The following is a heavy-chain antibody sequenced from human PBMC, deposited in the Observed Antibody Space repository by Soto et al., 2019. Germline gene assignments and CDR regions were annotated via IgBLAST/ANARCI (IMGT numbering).Heavy chain of an antibody. V-gene: IGHV1-69*04. D-gene: IGHD4-17*01. CDR3: ARDPASTVITPSYFDY. CDR2: IIPILGIA. CDR1: GGTFSNYP. Sequence: QVQLVQSGAEVKKPGSSVKVSCKASGGTFSNYPISWVRHVPGQGLEWMGGIIPILGIAHYAQKFQGRVTIIADKSTSTAYMELSGLRSEDTAIYYCARDPASTVITPSYFDYWGQGTLVTVSS. J-gene: IGHJ4*02.